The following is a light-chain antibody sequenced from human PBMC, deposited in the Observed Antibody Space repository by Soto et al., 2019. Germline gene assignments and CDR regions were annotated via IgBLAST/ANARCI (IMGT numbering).Light chain of an antibody. Sequence: NFMLTQPLSVSESPGKTVTISCTRSSGSIAGNFVQWYQQRPGSAPTTVIYEDYKRPSGVPDRFSGSLDSSSNSASLTIFELTTEDEADYYCQSYDRNVRVLGGGTKLTVL. CDR2: EDY. V-gene: IGLV6-57*03. CDR3: QSYDRNVRV. J-gene: IGLJ2*01. CDR1: SGSIAGNF.